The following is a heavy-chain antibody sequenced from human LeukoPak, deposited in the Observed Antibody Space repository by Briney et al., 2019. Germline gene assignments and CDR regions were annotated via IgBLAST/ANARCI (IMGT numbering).Heavy chain of an antibody. CDR2: IYYSGST. CDR3: ARAYYYGSGSYSRDAFDI. Sequence: SETLSLTCTVSGGSISSYYWGWIRQPPGKGLEWIGSIYYSGSTYYNPSLKSRVTISVDTSKNQFSLKLSSVTAADTAVYYCARAYYYGSGSYSRDAFDIWGQGTMVTVSS. V-gene: IGHV4-39*01. J-gene: IGHJ3*02. D-gene: IGHD3-10*01. CDR1: GGSISSYY.